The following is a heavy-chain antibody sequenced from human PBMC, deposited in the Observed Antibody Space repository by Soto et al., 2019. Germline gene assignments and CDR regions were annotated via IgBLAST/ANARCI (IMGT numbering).Heavy chain of an antibody. V-gene: IGHV3-23*01. J-gene: IGHJ4*02. CDR2: ISGSGGST. CDR3: AKVPSQMVRGVIIPEYYFDY. CDR1: GFTFSSYA. D-gene: IGHD3-10*01. Sequence: GGSLRLSCAASGFTFSSYAMSWVRQAPGKGLEWVSAISGSGGSTYYADSVKGRFTISRDNSKNTLYLQMNSLRAEDTAVYYCAKVPSQMVRGVIIPEYYFDYWGQGTLVTVSS.